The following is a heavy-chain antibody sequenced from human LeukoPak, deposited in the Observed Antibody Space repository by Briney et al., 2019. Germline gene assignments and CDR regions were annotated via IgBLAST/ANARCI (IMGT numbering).Heavy chain of an antibody. V-gene: IGHV3-30*14. CDR3: ARVRDRRGYSYGDY. Sequence: GGSLRLSCAASGFTFSSYAMHWVRQAPGKGLEWVAVISYDGSNKYYADSVKGRFTISRDNSKNTLYLQMNSLGAEDTAVYYCARVRDRRGYSYGDYWGQGTLVTVSS. CDR2: ISYDGSNK. D-gene: IGHD5-18*01. J-gene: IGHJ4*02. CDR1: GFTFSSYA.